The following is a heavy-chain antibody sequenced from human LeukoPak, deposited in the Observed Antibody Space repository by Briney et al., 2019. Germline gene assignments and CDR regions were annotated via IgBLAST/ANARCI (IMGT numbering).Heavy chain of an antibody. CDR3: ARGLYYYSHYYYMDV. CDR1: GGTFSSYA. D-gene: IGHD3-10*01. V-gene: IGHV1-69*13. CDR2: IIPIFGTA. J-gene: IGHJ6*03. Sequence: GASVKVSCKASGGTFSSYAISWVRQAPGQGLEWMGGIIPIFGTANYAQKFQGRVTITADESTSTAYMELSSLRSEDTAVYYCARGLYYYSHYYYMDVWGKGTTVTVSS.